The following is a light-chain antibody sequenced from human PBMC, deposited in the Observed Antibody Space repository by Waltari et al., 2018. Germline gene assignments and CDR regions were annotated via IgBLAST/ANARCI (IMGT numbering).Light chain of an antibody. CDR3: QQRSSWPLT. V-gene: IGKV3-11*01. Sequence: EIVLIQSPATLALSPGERATLSCRASQSVRNYLAWFQQKPGQVPRLLIYDTSNRGTGVPARWSGSGSGTDFTLTISSLESEDFAVYDCQQRSSWPLTFGGGTKVQIK. J-gene: IGKJ4*01. CDR1: QSVRNY. CDR2: DTS.